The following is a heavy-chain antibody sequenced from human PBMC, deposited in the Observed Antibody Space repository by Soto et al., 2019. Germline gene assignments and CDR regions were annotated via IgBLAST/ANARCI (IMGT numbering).Heavy chain of an antibody. Sequence: GGSLRLSCAASGFTFSSYAMSWVRQAPGKGLEWVSAISGSGGSTYYADSVKGRFTISRDNSKNTLYLQMNSLRAEDTAVYYCARDPQYYFWSGSGDYYMDVWGKGTTVPVSS. CDR3: ARDPQYYFWSGSGDYYMDV. CDR1: GFTFSSYA. V-gene: IGHV3-23*01. D-gene: IGHD3-3*01. CDR2: ISGSGGST. J-gene: IGHJ6*03.